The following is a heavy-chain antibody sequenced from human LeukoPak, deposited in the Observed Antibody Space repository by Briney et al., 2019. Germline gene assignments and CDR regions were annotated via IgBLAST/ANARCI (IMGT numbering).Heavy chain of an antibody. Sequence: GGSLRLSCAASGFTFSSYEMNWVRQAPGKGLEWVANIKHDGTEKYSVDSVKGRFTISRDNAKNSLYLQMNSLRAEDTAVYYCAYSSSWANFDYWGQGTLVTVSS. J-gene: IGHJ4*02. D-gene: IGHD6-13*01. CDR1: GFTFSSYE. CDR2: IKHDGTEK. CDR3: AYSSSWANFDY. V-gene: IGHV3-7*01.